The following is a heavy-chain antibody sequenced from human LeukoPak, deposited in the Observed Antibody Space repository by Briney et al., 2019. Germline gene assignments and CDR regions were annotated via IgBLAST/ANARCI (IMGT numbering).Heavy chain of an antibody. CDR3: ALVLARSYYNGWFDP. Sequence: GASVKVSCKASGYTFTSYGISWVRQAPGQGLESMGWISAYNGNTNYAQKLQGRVTMTTDTSTSTAYMELRSLRSDDTAVYYCALVLARSYYNGWFDPWGQGTLVTVSS. D-gene: IGHD3-10*01. CDR1: GYTFTSYG. CDR2: ISAYNGNT. V-gene: IGHV1-18*01. J-gene: IGHJ5*02.